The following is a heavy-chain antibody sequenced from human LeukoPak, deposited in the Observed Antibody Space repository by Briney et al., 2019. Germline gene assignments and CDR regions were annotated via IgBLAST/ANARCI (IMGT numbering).Heavy chain of an antibody. Sequence: SETLSLTCTVSGGSISSYYWGWIRQPPGKGLEWIGSIYYSGSTYYNPSLKSRVTISVDTSKNQFSLKLSSVTAADTAVYYCARHRVATILPFFDYWGQGTLVTVSS. CDR1: GGSISSYY. D-gene: IGHD5-12*01. CDR2: IYYSGST. J-gene: IGHJ4*02. V-gene: IGHV4-39*01. CDR3: ARHRVATILPFFDY.